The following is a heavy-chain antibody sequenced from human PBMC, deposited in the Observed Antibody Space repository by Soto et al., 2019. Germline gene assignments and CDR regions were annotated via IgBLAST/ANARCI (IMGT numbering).Heavy chain of an antibody. CDR1: GGTFSSYA. CDR3: ARAPGFSNYLDY. D-gene: IGHD4-4*01. Sequence: SVKVYCKASGGTFSSYAISWVRQAPGQGLEWMGGIIPIFGTANYAQKFQGRVTITADESTSTAYMELSSLRSEDTAVYYCARAPGFSNYLDYWGQGTLVTGSS. V-gene: IGHV1-69*13. CDR2: IIPIFGTA. J-gene: IGHJ4*02.